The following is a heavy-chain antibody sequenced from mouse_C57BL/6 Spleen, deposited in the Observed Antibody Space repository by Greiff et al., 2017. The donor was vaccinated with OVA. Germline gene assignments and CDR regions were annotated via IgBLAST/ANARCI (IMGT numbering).Heavy chain of an antibody. CDR1: GFNIKDDY. CDR2: IDPENGDT. CDR3: TTYDYDVRFAY. V-gene: IGHV14-4*01. Sequence: VHVKQSGAELVRPGASVKLSCTASGFNIKDDYMHWVKQRPEQGLEWIGWIDPENGDTEYASKFQGKATITADTSSNTAYLQLSSLTSEDTAVYYCTTYDYDVRFAYWGQGTLVTVSA. J-gene: IGHJ3*01. D-gene: IGHD2-4*01.